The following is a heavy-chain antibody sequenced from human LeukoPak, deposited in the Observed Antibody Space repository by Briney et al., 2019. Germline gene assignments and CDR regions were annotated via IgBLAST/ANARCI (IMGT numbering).Heavy chain of an antibody. CDR1: GFTFSSYW. CDR2: IKQDGSEK. CDR3: ASHYSSSWFWGYYFDY. D-gene: IGHD6-13*01. V-gene: IGHV3-7*01. Sequence: GGSLRLSCAASGFTFSSYWMSWVRQAPGKGLEWVANIKQDGSEKYYVGSVKGRFTISRDNAKNSLYLQMNSLRAEDTAVYYCASHYSSSWFWGYYFDYWGQGTLVTVSS. J-gene: IGHJ4*02.